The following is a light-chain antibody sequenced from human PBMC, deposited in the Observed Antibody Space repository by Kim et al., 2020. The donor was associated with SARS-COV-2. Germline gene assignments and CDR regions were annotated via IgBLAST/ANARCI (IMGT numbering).Light chain of an antibody. Sequence: SASVGDKVTITCRASQSITTWLAWYQQKPGKAPKLLIYKTSDLESGVPSRFSGSGFGTEFTLTISSLQPDDFATYYCQQYSHYWTFGQGTKVDIK. V-gene: IGKV1-5*03. CDR2: KTS. CDR3: QQYSHYWT. CDR1: QSITTW. J-gene: IGKJ1*01.